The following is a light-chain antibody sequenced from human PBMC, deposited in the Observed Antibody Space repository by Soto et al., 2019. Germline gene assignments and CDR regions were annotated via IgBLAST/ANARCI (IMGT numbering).Light chain of an antibody. CDR2: LNSDGSH. CDR1: SCHSSYA. Sequence: QPVLTQSPSASASLGASVKLTCTLSSCHSSYAIAWHQQQPEKGPRYLMKLNSDGSHSKVDGIPDRFSGSSYGAERYRTISSLHSQDEADYYCQPWGTGILEFGGGTKLTVL. CDR3: QPWGTGILE. J-gene: IGLJ3*02. V-gene: IGLV4-69*01.